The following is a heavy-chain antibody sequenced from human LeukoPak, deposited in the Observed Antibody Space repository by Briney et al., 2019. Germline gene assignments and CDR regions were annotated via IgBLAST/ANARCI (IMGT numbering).Heavy chain of an antibody. V-gene: IGHV4-39*01. J-gene: IGHJ3*02. CDR1: GASGFSSTYY. D-gene: IGHD2-21*02. Sequence: SETLSLTCTVSGASGFSSTYYWAWLRQPPGKTLEWIGNVYHSGDAYYGPSFKSRATISLDRSKSQVSLTLNFVTAADTALFYCARRGNTLPSDALDIWGHGTLVTVSS. CDR3: ARRGNTLPSDALDI. CDR2: VYHSGDA.